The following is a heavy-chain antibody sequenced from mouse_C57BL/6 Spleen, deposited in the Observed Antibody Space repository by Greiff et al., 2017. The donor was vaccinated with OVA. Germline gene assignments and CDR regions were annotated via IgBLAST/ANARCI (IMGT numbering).Heavy chain of an antibody. CDR1: GFTFSSYA. CDR3: ARDRNYEMDY. CDR2: ISDGGSYT. D-gene: IGHD1-1*01. J-gene: IGHJ4*01. Sequence: EVKVVESGGGLVKPGGSLKLSCAASGFTFSSYAMSWVRQTPEKRLEWVATISDGGSYTYYPDNVKGRFTISRDNAKNNLYLQMSHLKSEDTAMYYCARDRNYEMDYWGQGTSVTVSS. V-gene: IGHV5-4*01.